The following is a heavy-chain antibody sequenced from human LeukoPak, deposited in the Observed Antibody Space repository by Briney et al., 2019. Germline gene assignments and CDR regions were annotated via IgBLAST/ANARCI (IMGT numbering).Heavy chain of an antibody. V-gene: IGHV3-30*02. CDR1: GFTFSSYG. CDR3: AKDRGTMVRGVLDY. Sequence: QPGGSLRLSCAASGFTFSSYGMHWVRQAPGKGLEWVAFIRYDGSNKYYADSVKGRFTISRDNSKNTLYLQMNSLRAEDTAVYYCAKDRGTMVRGVLDYWGQGTLVTVSS. J-gene: IGHJ4*02. CDR2: IRYDGSNK. D-gene: IGHD3-10*01.